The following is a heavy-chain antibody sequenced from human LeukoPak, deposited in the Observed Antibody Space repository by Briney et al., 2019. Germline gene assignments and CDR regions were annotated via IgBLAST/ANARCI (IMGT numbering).Heavy chain of an antibody. Sequence: GGSLRLSCAASGFTFSSYGMHWVRQAPGKGLEWVAVISYDGSNKYYADSVKGRFTISRDNSKNTLYLQMNSLRAEDTAVYYCYYDSSGYPFDYWGQGTLVTVSS. V-gene: IGHV3-30*03. J-gene: IGHJ4*02. D-gene: IGHD3-22*01. CDR3: YYDSSGYPFDY. CDR1: GFTFSSYG. CDR2: ISYDGSNK.